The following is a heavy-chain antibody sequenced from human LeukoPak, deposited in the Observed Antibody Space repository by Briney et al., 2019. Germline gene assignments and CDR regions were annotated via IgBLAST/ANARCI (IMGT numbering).Heavy chain of an antibody. CDR1: GGSISSSSYS. CDR2: IYYSGST. Sequence: SETLSLTCTVSGGSISSSSYSWGWIRQPPGKGLEWIGSIYYSGSTYYNPSLKSRVTISVDTSKNQFSLKLSSVTAADTAVYYCARADYDFWSGSYYFDYWGQGTLVTVSS. CDR3: ARADYDFWSGSYYFDY. D-gene: IGHD3-3*01. V-gene: IGHV4-39*07. J-gene: IGHJ4*02.